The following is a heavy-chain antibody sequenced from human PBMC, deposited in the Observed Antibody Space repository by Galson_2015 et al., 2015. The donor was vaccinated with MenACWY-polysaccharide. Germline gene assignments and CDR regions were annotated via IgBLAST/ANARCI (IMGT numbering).Heavy chain of an antibody. CDR1: GGSISSGDYY. J-gene: IGHJ5*02. Sequence: TLSLTCIVSGGSISSGDYYWNWIRQSPGKGLEWIGYIYYSGSTYYNPSLKSRVAISVDTSKNHFSLKLTSMTAADTAVYYCAITPPFCSNGVCSTLGWFDPWGQGTLLTVSS. CDR3: AITPPFCSNGVCSTLGWFDP. CDR2: IYYSGST. V-gene: IGHV4-30-4*01. D-gene: IGHD2-8*01.